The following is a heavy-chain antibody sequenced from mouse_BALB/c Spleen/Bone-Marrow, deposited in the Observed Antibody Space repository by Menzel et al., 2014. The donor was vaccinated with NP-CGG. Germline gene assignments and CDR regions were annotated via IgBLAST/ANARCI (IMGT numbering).Heavy chain of an antibody. D-gene: IGHD1-2*01. Sequence: VQLQQSGAELARPGASVKLSCKASGYSFTSYWIQWVKQRPGQGLEWLGTIYPGDGDTRYTQKFKGKATLTADKSSSTAYMQVSSLASGDSAVHYCARSYGSFYFDYWGQGVTLTVSS. CDR2: IYPGDGDT. J-gene: IGHJ2*01. CDR1: GYSFTSYW. CDR3: ARSYGSFYFDY. V-gene: IGHV1-87*01.